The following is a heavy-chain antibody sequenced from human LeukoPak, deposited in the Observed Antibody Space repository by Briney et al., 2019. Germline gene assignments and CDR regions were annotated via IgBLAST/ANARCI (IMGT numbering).Heavy chain of an antibody. CDR2: ITASGGNT. J-gene: IGHJ4*02. D-gene: IGHD5-18*01. V-gene: IGHV3-23*01. Sequence: GGSLRLSCAASGFTFSSYAMGWVRQAPGKGMEWVSAITASGGNTYYADSVKGRFTISRDNSKNTLYLQVNSLRAEDTAVYYCAKGNGYSYGRYYFDYWGQGTLVTVSS. CDR1: GFTFSSYA. CDR3: AKGNGYSYGRYYFDY.